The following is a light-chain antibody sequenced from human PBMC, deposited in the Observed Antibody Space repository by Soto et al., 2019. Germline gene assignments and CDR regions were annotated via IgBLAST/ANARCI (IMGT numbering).Light chain of an antibody. CDR3: QQYNSWLWT. CDR2: GAA. V-gene: IGKV3-15*01. CDR1: QSVSSK. J-gene: IGKJ1*01. Sequence: EIVMTQSPATLSVSPGEGATLSCRASQSVSSKLAWYQQKPGQAPRLLIVGAAIMATGIPARFSGSGSGTEFTLIISSLQSEDSAVYYCQQYNSWLWTFGQGTKVDIK.